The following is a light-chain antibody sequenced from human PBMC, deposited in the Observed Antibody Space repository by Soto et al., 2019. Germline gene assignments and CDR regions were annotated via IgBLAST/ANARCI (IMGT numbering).Light chain of an antibody. CDR2: AAS. Sequence: AIRMTQSTSSFSASTGDRVTITCRASQGISRYLAWYQQKPGKAPKLLIYAASTLQSGVPSRFRGSGSGTDFTLTISCLQSEDFATYYCQQYYSYPWTFGQGTKVEIK. CDR1: QGISRY. V-gene: IGKV1-8*01. J-gene: IGKJ1*01. CDR3: QQYYSYPWT.